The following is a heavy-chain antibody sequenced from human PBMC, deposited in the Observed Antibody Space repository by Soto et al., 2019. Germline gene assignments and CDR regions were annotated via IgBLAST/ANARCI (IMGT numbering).Heavy chain of an antibody. CDR2: ISAYNGNT. CDR1: GYTFTKYG. D-gene: IGHD6-13*01. V-gene: IGHV1-18*01. CDR3: ASDRIPAAVEGQF. J-gene: IGHJ4*02. Sequence: QGQLVQSGTEVTKPGASVKLSCKASGYTFTKYGITWVRQAPGHGLEWMGWISAYNGNTYYAQNFQGRVTITTDRSTTTAYMELRDLRSDDTVVYYCASDRIPAAVEGQFWGQGTQVTV.